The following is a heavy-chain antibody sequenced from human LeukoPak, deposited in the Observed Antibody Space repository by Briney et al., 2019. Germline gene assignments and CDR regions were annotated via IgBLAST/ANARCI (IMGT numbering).Heavy chain of an antibody. CDR3: ARDSGWTDY. V-gene: IGHV1-69*04. CDR1: GGTFSSYA. J-gene: IGHJ4*02. D-gene: IGHD6-19*01. CDR2: IIPILGIA. Sequence: SVKVSYKASGGTFSSYAISWVRQAPGQGLEWMGRIIPILGIANYAQKFQGRVTITADKSTSTAYMELSSLRSEDTAVYYCARDSGWTDYWGQGTLVTVSS.